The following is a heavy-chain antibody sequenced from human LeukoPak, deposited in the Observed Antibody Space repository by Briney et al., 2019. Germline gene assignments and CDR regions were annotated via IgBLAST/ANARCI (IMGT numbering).Heavy chain of an antibody. CDR3: AKGWYSSGWYGYGMDV. CDR2: ISYDGSNK. V-gene: IGHV3-30*18. J-gene: IGHJ6*02. Sequence: GGSLRLSCVASGFTFSRHDMNWVRQAPGKGLEWVAVISYDGSNKYYADSVKGRFTISRDNSKNTLYLQMNSLRTEDTAVYYCAKGWYSSGWYGYGMDVWGQGTTVTVSS. CDR1: GFTFSRHD. D-gene: IGHD6-19*01.